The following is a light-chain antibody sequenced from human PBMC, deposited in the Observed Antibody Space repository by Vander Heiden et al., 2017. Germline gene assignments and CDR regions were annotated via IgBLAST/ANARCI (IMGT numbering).Light chain of an antibody. V-gene: IGLV1-40*01. J-gene: IGLJ2*01. CDR3: QSYDTSLSGSVV. CDR1: NSNIGARYD. Sequence: QSALTQPPSVSGAPGQRVTIPCTGSNSNIGARYDVHWYQQQQGKAPKPLIYSNSNRPSGVPDRISGSKSGTSASLAITGLQAEDEADYYCQSYDTSLSGSVVFGGGTRLTVL. CDR2: SNS.